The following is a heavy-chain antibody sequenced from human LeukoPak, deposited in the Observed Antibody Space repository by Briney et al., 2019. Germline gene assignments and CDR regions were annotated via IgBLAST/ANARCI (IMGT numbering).Heavy chain of an antibody. J-gene: IGHJ5*02. V-gene: IGHV4-34*01. CDR2: INHSGST. Sequence: SETLSLTCAVYGGSFSGYYWSWIRQPPGKGLEWIGEINHSGSTNYNPSLKSRVTISVDTSKNQFSLKLSSVTAADTAVYYCARRPGGDIVVVPAAMSFDPWGQGTLVTVSS. CDR3: ARRPGGDIVVVPAAMSFDP. CDR1: GGSFSGYY. D-gene: IGHD2-2*01.